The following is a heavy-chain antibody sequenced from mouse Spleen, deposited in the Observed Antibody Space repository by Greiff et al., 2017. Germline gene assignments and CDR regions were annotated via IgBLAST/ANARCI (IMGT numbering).Heavy chain of an antibody. CDR1: GFTFSDYY. D-gene: IGHD2-14*01. Sequence: DVKLVESEGGLVQPGSSMKLSCTASGFTFSDYYMAWVRQVPEKGLEWVANINYDGGSTYYLDSLKSRFIISRDNAKNILYLQMSSLKSEDTATYYCARVDRYDWYFDVWGAGTTVTVSP. CDR2: INYDGGST. V-gene: IGHV5-16*01. CDR3: ARVDRYDWYFDV. J-gene: IGHJ1*01.